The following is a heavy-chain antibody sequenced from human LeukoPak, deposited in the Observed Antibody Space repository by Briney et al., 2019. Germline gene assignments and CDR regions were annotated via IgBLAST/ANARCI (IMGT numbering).Heavy chain of an antibody. Sequence: GGSLRLSCAASEFTVSSNYMSWVRQAPGKGLEWVSVIYSGGSTYYADSVKGRFTISRDNSKNTLYLQMNSLRAEDTAVYYCATTSIAARGDYWGQGTLVTVSS. V-gene: IGHV3-53*01. CDR2: IYSGGST. J-gene: IGHJ4*02. D-gene: IGHD6-6*01. CDR1: EFTVSSNY. CDR3: ATTSIAARGDY.